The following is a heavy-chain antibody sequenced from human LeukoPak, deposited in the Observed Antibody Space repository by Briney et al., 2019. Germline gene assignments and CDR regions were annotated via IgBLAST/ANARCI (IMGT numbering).Heavy chain of an antibody. J-gene: IGHJ4*02. CDR1: GFTFGSYW. CDR3: ARDRMVTTSDS. CDR2: IKQDGSQR. Sequence: GGSLRLSCAASGFTFGSYWMSWVRQAPGKGLEGVANIKQDGSQRYYVDSVKGRFTISRDNAKNSLYLQMISLRVEDTALYYWARDRMVTTSDSWGEGTLVTVSS. V-gene: IGHV3-7*01. D-gene: IGHD2-21*02.